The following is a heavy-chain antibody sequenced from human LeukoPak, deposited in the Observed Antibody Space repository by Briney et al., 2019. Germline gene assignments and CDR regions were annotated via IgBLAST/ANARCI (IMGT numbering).Heavy chain of an antibody. CDR2: INIDGATT. Sequence: CAASGFTFSGYWMHWVRQAPGKGLEWVSRINIDGATTNYADSVKGRFTISRDNAKNTLHLQMNSLRADDTAVYYCVRGAVGTGVWFDPWGQGTLVTVSS. CDR1: GFTFSGYW. V-gene: IGHV3-74*01. D-gene: IGHD1-26*01. CDR3: VRGAVGTGVWFDP. J-gene: IGHJ5*02.